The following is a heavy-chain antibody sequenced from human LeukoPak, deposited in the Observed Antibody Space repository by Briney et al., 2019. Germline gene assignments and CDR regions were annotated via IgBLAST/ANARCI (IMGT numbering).Heavy chain of an antibody. D-gene: IGHD3-10*01. CDR3: ARSAFGSGAYFDY. CDR1: GYTFTDYY. J-gene: IGHJ4*02. CDR2: INPNSGGT. Sequence: ASVKVSCKASGYTFTDYYMHWVRQAPGQGLEWMGWINPNSGGTNYAQNFQGRVTMTRDTSISTAFLELSSLRSEDTAVYYCARSAFGSGAYFDYWGQGTLVTVSS. V-gene: IGHV1-2*02.